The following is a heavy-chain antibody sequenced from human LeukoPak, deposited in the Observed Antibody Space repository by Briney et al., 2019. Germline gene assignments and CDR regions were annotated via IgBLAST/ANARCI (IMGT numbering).Heavy chain of an antibody. V-gene: IGHV5-51*01. J-gene: IGHJ3*02. CDR2: IYPGDSDT. Sequence: GESLKISCKGSGYSYTSYWIGWVRQMPGKGLEWMGIIYPGDSDTRYSPSFQGQVTISADKSISTAYLQWSSLKASDTAMYYCASRSSGWYDAFDIWGQGTMVTVSS. CDR3: ASRSSGWYDAFDI. CDR1: GYSYTSYW. D-gene: IGHD6-19*01.